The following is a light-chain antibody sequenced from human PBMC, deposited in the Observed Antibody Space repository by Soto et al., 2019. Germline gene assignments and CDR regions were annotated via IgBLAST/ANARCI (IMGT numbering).Light chain of an antibody. Sequence: QSALTQPASVSGSPGQSITISCTGTSSDVGSYNLVSWYQQHPGKAPKLMIYEGSKRPSGVSNRFSGSKSGNTASLTISGLQAVDEADYYCCSYAGSSTYVLGTGTKVTVL. J-gene: IGLJ1*01. CDR2: EGS. CDR1: SSDVGSYNL. CDR3: CSYAGSSTYV. V-gene: IGLV2-23*01.